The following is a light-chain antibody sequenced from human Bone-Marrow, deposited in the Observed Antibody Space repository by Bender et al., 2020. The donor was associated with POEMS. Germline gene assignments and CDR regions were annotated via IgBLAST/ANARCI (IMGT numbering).Light chain of an antibody. V-gene: IGLV2-14*01. CDR1: SSDIGGYGF. Sequence: QSALSQPASVSGTPGQSITISCTGTSSDIGGYGFVSWYQQHPGKAPKLMIYDDITRPSGVSSRFSGSKSGNTASLTISGLQAEDEADYYCSSYTSRTTVVFGGGTKLTVL. CDR2: DDI. CDR3: SSYTSRTTVV. J-gene: IGLJ2*01.